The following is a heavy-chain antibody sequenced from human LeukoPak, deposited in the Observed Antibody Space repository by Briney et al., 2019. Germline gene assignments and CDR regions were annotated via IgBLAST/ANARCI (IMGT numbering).Heavy chain of an antibody. J-gene: IGHJ6*02. CDR1: GYTFTGYY. CDR3: AREGVVLFYGMDD. CDR2: INPNSGGT. V-gene: IGHV1-2*02. D-gene: IGHD3-3*01. Sequence: WASVKVSCKASGYTFTGYYMHWVRQAPGQGLEWMGWINPNSGGTNYAQKFQGRVTMTRDTSISTAYMELSRLRSDDTAVYYCAREGVVLFYGMDDWGQGTTVTVSS.